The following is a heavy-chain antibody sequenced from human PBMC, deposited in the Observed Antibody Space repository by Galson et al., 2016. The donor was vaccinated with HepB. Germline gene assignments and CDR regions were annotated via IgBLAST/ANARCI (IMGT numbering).Heavy chain of an antibody. J-gene: IGHJ4*02. V-gene: IGHV4-59*01. D-gene: IGHD6-13*01. CDR1: GGSISTYY. CDR2: IYYGGTT. Sequence: SETLSLTCTVSGGSISTYYWNWIRQSPGKGLEWIGYIYYGGTTSNNPSLKSRVTISVDTSKNQFALRLNSVTPADTAVYFCARSGGAAGRIAHWGQGTLVTVSS. CDR3: ARSGGAAGRIAH.